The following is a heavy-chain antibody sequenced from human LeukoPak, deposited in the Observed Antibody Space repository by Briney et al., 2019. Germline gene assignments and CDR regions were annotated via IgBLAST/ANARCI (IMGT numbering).Heavy chain of an antibody. CDR3: ARTDYGDYWYFDL. CDR1: GGSISSYY. D-gene: IGHD4-17*01. Sequence: SETLSLTCTVSGGSISSYYWSWIRQPPGKGLEWIGYIYYRGSTNYNPSLKSRVTISVDTSKNQFSLKLGSVTAADTAVYYCARTDYGDYWYFDLWGRGTLVTVSS. J-gene: IGHJ2*01. V-gene: IGHV4-59*01. CDR2: IYYRGST.